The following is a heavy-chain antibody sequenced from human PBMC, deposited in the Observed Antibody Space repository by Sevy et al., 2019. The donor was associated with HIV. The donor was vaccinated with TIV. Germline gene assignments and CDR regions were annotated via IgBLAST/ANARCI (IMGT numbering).Heavy chain of an antibody. CDR3: ARERYTRYCSSTSCYCDY. V-gene: IGHV1-18*01. D-gene: IGHD2-2*01. Sequence: ASVKVSCKASGYTFTSYGISWVRQAPGQGLEWMGWISAYNGNTNYAQMLQGRVTMTTDTSTSTAYMELRSLRSDDTAVYYCARERYTRYCSSTSCYCDYWGQGTLVTVSS. CDR1: GYTFTSYG. CDR2: ISAYNGNT. J-gene: IGHJ4*02.